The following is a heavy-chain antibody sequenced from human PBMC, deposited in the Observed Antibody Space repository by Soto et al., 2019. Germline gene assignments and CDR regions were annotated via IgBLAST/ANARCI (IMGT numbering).Heavy chain of an antibody. J-gene: IGHJ6*02. CDR3: ARPLVAPVAGPYYYGMDV. V-gene: IGHV3-33*01. CDR1: LFTFSTYG. Sequence: GSLRLSGAASLFTFSTYGFNWVRQAPGKGLEWVAVIWYDGNTKYYADSVKGRFTISRDNSKNTLYLQMNSLTAEDTAVYYCARPLVAPVAGPYYYGMDVWGQGTTVTVSS. D-gene: IGHD6-19*01. CDR2: IWYDGNTK.